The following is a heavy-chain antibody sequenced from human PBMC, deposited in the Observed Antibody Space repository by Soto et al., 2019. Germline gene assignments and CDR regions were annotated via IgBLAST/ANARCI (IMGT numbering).Heavy chain of an antibody. D-gene: IGHD1-1*01. J-gene: IGHJ4*02. CDR1: GFTFSGSA. V-gene: IGHV3-23*04. Sequence: EVQLVESGGGLVQPGGSLKLSCAASGFTFSGSAMHWVRQASGKGLEWVSAISGSGGSTYYADSVKGRFTISRDNSKNTLYLQMNSLRAEDTAVYYCAKGVGDGYNYRFDYWGQGTLVTVSS. CDR3: AKGVGDGYNYRFDY. CDR2: ISGSGGST.